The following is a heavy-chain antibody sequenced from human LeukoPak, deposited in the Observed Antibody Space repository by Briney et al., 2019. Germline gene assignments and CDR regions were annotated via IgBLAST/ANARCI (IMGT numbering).Heavy chain of an antibody. D-gene: IGHD2-2*01. CDR3: ARGYCSSTSCYRRSSYYYYYGMDV. J-gene: IGHJ6*02. CDR2: INHSGST. Sequence: SETLSLTCAVYGGSFSGYYWSWIRQPPGKGLEWIGEINHSGSTNYNPPLKSRVTISVDTSKNQFSLKLSSVTAADTAVYYCARGYCSSTSCYRRSSYYYYYGMDVWGQGTTVTVSS. V-gene: IGHV4-34*01. CDR1: GGSFSGYY.